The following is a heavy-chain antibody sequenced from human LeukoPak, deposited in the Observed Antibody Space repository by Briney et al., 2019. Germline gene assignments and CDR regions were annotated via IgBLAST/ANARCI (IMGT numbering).Heavy chain of an antibody. CDR2: ISSSSSYI. J-gene: IGHJ5*02. CDR3: AKEEAGGFDP. D-gene: IGHD1-26*01. V-gene: IGHV3-21*01. CDR1: GFTFSSYS. Sequence: GGSLRLSCAASGFTFSSYSMNWVRQAPGKGLEWVSSISSSSSYIYYADSVKGRFTISRDNSKNTLYLQMNSLRAEDTAVYYCAKEEAGGFDPWGQGTLVTVSS.